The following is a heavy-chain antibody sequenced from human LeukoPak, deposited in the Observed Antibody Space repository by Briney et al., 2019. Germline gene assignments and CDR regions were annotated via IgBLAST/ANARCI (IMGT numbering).Heavy chain of an antibody. CDR2: IYYSGST. CDR3: ASLSLTSAH. J-gene: IGHJ4*02. D-gene: IGHD3-16*01. CDR1: GGSISSYY. Sequence: SETLSLTCTVSGGSISSYYWSWIRQPPGKGLEWIGYIYYSGSTNYNPSLESRVTISVDTSKNQFSLKLSSVTAADTAVYYCASLSLTSAHWGQGTLVTVSS. V-gene: IGHV4-59*01.